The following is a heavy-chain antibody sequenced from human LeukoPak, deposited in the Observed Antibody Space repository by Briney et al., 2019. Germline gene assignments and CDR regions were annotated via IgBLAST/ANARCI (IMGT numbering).Heavy chain of an antibody. CDR2: MNPNSGNT. D-gene: IGHD5-24*01. Sequence: ASVKVSCKASGYTFTSYDINWVRQATGQGLEWMGWMNPNSGNTGYAQKFQGRVTMTRNTSISTAYMELSSLRSEDTAVYYCARVAVDGYNLDYWGQGTLVTVPS. CDR1: GYTFTSYD. J-gene: IGHJ4*02. CDR3: ARVAVDGYNLDY. V-gene: IGHV1-8*01.